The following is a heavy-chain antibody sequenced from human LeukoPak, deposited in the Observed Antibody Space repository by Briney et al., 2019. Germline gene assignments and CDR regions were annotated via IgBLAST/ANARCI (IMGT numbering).Heavy chain of an antibody. J-gene: IGHJ4*02. CDR3: ARAQRYFPGGYFDY. Sequence: ASVKVSCKASGYTFTGYYMHWVRQAPGQGLEWMGWINPNSGGTNYAQKFQGRVTMTTDTSTSTAYMELRSLRSDDTAVYYCARAQRYFPGGYFDYWGQGTLVTVSS. CDR2: INPNSGGT. CDR1: GYTFTGYY. V-gene: IGHV1-2*02. D-gene: IGHD2/OR15-2a*01.